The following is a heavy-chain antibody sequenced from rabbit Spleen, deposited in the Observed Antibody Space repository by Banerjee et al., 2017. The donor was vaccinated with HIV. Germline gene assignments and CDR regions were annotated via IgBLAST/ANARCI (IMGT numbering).Heavy chain of an antibody. CDR2: INTATGKA. Sequence: QEQPVESGGGLVQPGGSLALTCKASGFSFSDRDVMCWVRQAPGKGLEWVACINTATGKAAYASWAKGRFTISKTSSTTVTLQMTSLTAADTATYFCVRDLAGVIGWNFSLWGQGTLVTVS. CDR1: GFSFSDRDV. D-gene: IGHD4-1*01. V-gene: IGHV1S45*01. J-gene: IGHJ4*01. CDR3: VRDLAGVIGWNFSL.